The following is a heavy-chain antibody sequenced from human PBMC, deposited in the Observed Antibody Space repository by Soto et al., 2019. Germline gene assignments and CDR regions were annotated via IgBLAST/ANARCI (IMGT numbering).Heavy chain of an antibody. J-gene: IGHJ5*01. CDR1: GFTFSDHY. CDR2: ISSSDTYI. CDR3: AREEYRSSWSIFDF. Sequence: EEQLVESGGALVKPGGSLRLSCADSGFTFSDHYMHWVRQAPGQGLEWVLSISSSDTYIYYVDSVKGRFTISRDNAKKSLYLQMGSLRAEDTAVYYCAREEYRSSWSIFDFWGQVTMVTVSS. D-gene: IGHD6-13*01. V-gene: IGHV3-21*01.